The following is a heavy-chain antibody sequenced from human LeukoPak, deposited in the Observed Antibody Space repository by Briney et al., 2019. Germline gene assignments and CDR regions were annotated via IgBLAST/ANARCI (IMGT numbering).Heavy chain of an antibody. CDR2: IIPILGIA. J-gene: IGHJ4*02. CDR1: GGTFSSYA. D-gene: IGHD2-2*02. V-gene: IGHV1-69*04. Sequence: SVKVSCKASGGTFSSYAISWVRQAPGQGLEWMGRIIPILGIANYAQKFQGRVTMTRNTSITTVYMELSSLTTEDTAVYYCARGTPYCSSASCYNYWGQGTLVTVSS. CDR3: ARGTPYCSSASCYNY.